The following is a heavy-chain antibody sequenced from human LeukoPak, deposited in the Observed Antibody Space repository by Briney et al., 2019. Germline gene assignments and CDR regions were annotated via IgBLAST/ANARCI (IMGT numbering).Heavy chain of an antibody. CDR1: GFTFSSYW. CDR3: ARGGRGSAAVVAPRSFDI. J-gene: IGHJ3*02. CDR2: TYTGGNS. V-gene: IGHV3-53*01. Sequence: GGSLRLSCAASGFTFSSYWMSWVRQAPGKGLEWVSVTYTGGNSYYADSVKGRFIISRDISKNTLYLQMNSLRAEDSALYYCARGGRGSAAVVAPRSFDIWGQGTMVTVSS. D-gene: IGHD3-22*01.